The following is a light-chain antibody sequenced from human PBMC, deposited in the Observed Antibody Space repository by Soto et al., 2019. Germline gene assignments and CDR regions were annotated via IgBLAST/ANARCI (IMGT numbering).Light chain of an antibody. Sequence: DIPLSKSPSTLSDSVGVRVTITCLASQNLRTWLSWYQQKPGKAPNLLIFDASSLHSGVPSRFSGSGSGTEFTLTIISLQPDDFATYYCQHTNPSPGPFGQGAKVDIK. CDR3: QHTNPSPGP. V-gene: IGKV1-5*01. J-gene: IGKJ1*01. CDR2: DAS. CDR1: QNLRTW.